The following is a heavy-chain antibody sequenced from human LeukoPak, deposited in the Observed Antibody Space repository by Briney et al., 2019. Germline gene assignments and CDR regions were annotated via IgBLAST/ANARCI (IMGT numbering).Heavy chain of an antibody. J-gene: IGHJ4*02. Sequence: GGTLRLSCAASRFTFSSYGMSWVRQAPGKGLEWVSGISGSGGSTYYADSAKGRFTISRDNSKNTLYLQMNSLRVEDTAVYYCAKEGGLRSSWSFDFWGQGILVIVSS. CDR3: AKEGGLRSSWSFDF. CDR2: ISGSGGST. CDR1: RFTFSSYG. D-gene: IGHD6-13*01. V-gene: IGHV3-23*01.